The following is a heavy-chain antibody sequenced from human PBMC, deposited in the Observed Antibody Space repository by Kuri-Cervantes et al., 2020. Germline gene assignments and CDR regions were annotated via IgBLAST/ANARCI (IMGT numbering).Heavy chain of an antibody. CDR1: GFTFDDYT. CDR3: AKDISDFWSGPSPYAFDI. J-gene: IGHJ3*02. D-gene: IGHD3-3*01. CDR2: ISWDGGST. V-gene: IGHV3-43*01. Sequence: GESLKISCAASGFTFDDYTRHWVRQAPGKGLEWVCLISWDGGSTYYADSVKGRFTISRDNSKHSLYPQMNSLRTEDTAVYYCAKDISDFWSGPSPYAFDIWGQGTTVTVSS.